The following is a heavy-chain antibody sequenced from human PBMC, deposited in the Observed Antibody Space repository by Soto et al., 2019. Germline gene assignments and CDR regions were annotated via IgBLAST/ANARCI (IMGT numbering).Heavy chain of an antibody. J-gene: IGHJ4*02. V-gene: IGHV1-18*01. CDR3: AREWSSIAAAGTEGDY. CDR2: ISAYNGNT. CDR1: GYTFTSYG. D-gene: IGHD6-13*01. Sequence: QVQLVQSGAEVKKPGASVKVSCKASGYTFTSYGISWVRQAPGQGLEWMGWISAYNGNTNYAQKLQGRVTMTTDTPTSTAYMEQRSLRSDDTAVYYCAREWSSIAAAGTEGDYGGQGTLVTVSS.